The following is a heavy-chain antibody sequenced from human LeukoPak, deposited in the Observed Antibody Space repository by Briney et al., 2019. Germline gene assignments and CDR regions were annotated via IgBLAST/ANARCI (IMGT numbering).Heavy chain of an antibody. CDR1: GGSFSGYY. CDR3: ARGQYDFQTTHYYMDV. V-gene: IGHV4-34*01. D-gene: IGHD3-3*01. J-gene: IGHJ6*03. CDR2: INHSGST. Sequence: PSETLSLTCAVYGGSFSGYYWSWIRQPPGKGLEWIGEINHSGSTNYNPSLKSRVTISVDTSKNQFSLKLSSVTAADTAVYYCARGQYDFQTTHYYMDVWGKGTTVTVSS.